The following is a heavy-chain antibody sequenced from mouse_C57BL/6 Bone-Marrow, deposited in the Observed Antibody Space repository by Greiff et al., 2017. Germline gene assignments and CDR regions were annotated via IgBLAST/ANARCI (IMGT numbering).Heavy chain of an antibody. CDR2: ISYDGSN. J-gene: IGHJ4*01. D-gene: IGHD1-1*02. CDR1: GYSITSGYY. CDR3: ARRNYSYYAMDD. Sequence: EVQLQQSGPGLVKPSQSLSFTCSVTGYSITSGYYWNWIRQFPGNKLEWMGYISYDGSNNYNPSLKNRSSITRDTSKYQFFLKLNSVTTEDTATYYCARRNYSYYAMDDWGQGTSVTVSS. V-gene: IGHV3-6*01.